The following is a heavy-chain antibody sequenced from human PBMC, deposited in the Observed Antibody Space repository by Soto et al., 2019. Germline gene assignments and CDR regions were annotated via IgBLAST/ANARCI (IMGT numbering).Heavy chain of an antibody. J-gene: IGHJ4*01. Sequence: QIPLVESGGGVVQPGTSVRLSCTVSGFALSHYGIHWVRQAPGEGLQWVAVISNDGRDKQYAESVKGRITVSRDNAKGTVYLQINSLRPEDTAVYSCARQVFGSYFDFWGHGTLVTVSS. CDR3: ARQVFGSYFDF. V-gene: IGHV3-30*03. CDR2: ISNDGRDK. D-gene: IGHD3-3*01. CDR1: GFALSHYG.